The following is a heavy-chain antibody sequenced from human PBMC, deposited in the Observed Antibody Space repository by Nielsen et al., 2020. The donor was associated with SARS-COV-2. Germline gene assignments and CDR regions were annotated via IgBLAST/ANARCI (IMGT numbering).Heavy chain of an antibody. J-gene: IGHJ5*02. CDR2: INHSGST. D-gene: IGHD2-15*01. V-gene: IGHV4-34*01. CDR3: ARPLPPIVVVVAATAGFWFDP. Sequence: WIRQPPGKGLEWIGEINHSGSTNYNPSLKSRVTISVDTSKNQFSLKLSSVTAADTAVYYCARPLPPIVVVVAATAGFWFDPWGQGTLVTVSS.